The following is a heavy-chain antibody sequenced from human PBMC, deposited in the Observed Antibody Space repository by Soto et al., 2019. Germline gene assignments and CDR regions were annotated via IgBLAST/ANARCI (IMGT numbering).Heavy chain of an antibody. V-gene: IGHV4-34*01. J-gene: IGHJ6*02. D-gene: IGHD3-10*01. CDR3: ARGEVYGSGSYFRYYYGMDV. Sequence: SETLSLTCAVYGGSFSGYYWSWIRQPPGKGLEWIGEINHSGSTNYNPSLKSRVTISVDTSKNQFSLKLSSVTAADTAVYYCARGEVYGSGSYFRYYYGMDVWGQGTTVTVSS. CDR1: GGSFSGYY. CDR2: INHSGST.